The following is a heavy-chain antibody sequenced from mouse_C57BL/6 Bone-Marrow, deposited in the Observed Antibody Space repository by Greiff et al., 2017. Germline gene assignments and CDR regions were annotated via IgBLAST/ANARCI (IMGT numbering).Heavy chain of an antibody. V-gene: IGHV1-69*01. CDR2: IDPSVSYT. CDR3: ASLLTAMDY. J-gene: IGHJ4*01. Sequence: QVHVKQPGAELVMPGASVKLSCKASGYTFTSYWMHWVKQRPGQGLEWIGEIDPSVSYTNYNQKFKGKYTLTVDKSSSTAYMQLSSLTSEDSAVYYCASLLTAMDYWGQGTSVTVSS. D-gene: IGHD2-1*01. CDR1: GYTFTSYW.